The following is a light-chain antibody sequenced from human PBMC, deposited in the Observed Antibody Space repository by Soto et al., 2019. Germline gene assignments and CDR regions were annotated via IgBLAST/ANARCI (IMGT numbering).Light chain of an antibody. J-gene: IGKJ1*01. CDR2: GAS. CDR3: QQYNNWPET. V-gene: IGKV3-15*01. CDR1: QTVYSN. Sequence: EIVMTQSPATLSVSPGGRATLSCRASQTVYSNLAWYQQKPGQAPRLLIYGASTRATGIPARFSGSGSGTEFTLTISSLQSEDFAVYYCQQYNNWPETFGQGTKVDIK.